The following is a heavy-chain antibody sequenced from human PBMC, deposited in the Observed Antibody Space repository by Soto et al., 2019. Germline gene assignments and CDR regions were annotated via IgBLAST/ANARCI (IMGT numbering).Heavy chain of an antibody. J-gene: IGHJ6*02. V-gene: IGHV1-69*12. CDR2: IIPIFGTA. CDR3: ASHCGGDCYTAYYYYYGMDV. D-gene: IGHD2-21*02. Sequence: QVQLVQSGAEVKKPGSSVKVSCKASGGTFSSYAISWVRQAPGQGLEWMGGIIPIFGTANYAQKFQGRVTITADESTSTAYRELSSLGSEDTAVYYCASHCGGDCYTAYYYYYGMDVWGQGTTVTVSS. CDR1: GGTFSSYA.